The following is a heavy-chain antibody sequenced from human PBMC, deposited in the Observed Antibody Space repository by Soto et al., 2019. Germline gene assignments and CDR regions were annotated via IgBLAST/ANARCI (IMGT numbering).Heavy chain of an antibody. CDR3: ARDPSYYGMDV. CDR1: GYTFTNYA. V-gene: IGHV1-3*01. Sequence: GASVKVSCKASGYTFTNYAMHWVRQAPGQRLEWMGWINAGSGNTKYSQKFQGRVTITRDTSAGTAYMELSSLRSEDTAVYYCARDPSYYGMDVWGQGATVTVSS. CDR2: INAGSGNT. J-gene: IGHJ6*02.